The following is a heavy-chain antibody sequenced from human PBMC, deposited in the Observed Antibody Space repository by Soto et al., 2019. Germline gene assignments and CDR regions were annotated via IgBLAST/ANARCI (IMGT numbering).Heavy chain of an antibody. CDR3: ARTYSAVANFDS. Sequence: PSETLSLTCTVSGGSFSSTSYYWGWIRQPPGKGLEWIGSVYYTGTTEYNPSLKSRITISVDTSKRQFSLKVSSVTASDTAVYYCARTYSAVANFDSWGQGXLVTVYS. D-gene: IGHD6-19*01. CDR1: GGSFSSTSYY. CDR2: VYYTGTT. V-gene: IGHV4-39*01. J-gene: IGHJ4*02.